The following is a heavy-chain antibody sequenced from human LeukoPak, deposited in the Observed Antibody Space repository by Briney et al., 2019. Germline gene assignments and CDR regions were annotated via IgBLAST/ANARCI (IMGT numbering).Heavy chain of an antibody. CDR3: ARGREDGYSYGFGLDY. CDR1: GYTFTSYA. V-gene: IGHV1-3*03. Sequence: ASVKVSCKASGYTFTSYAMHWVRQAPGQRLEWMGWINAGNGNTKYSQEFQGRVIITRDTSASTAYMELSSLRSEDMAVYYCARGREDGYSYGFGLDYWGQGTLVTVSS. D-gene: IGHD5-18*01. CDR2: INAGNGNT. J-gene: IGHJ4*02.